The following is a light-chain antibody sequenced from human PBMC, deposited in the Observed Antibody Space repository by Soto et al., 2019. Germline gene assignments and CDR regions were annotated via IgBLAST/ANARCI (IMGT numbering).Light chain of an antibody. CDR3: QQSYITPFT. V-gene: IGKV1-39*01. CDR1: QSISNY. J-gene: IGKJ3*01. CDR2: AAS. Sequence: DMQMTRSPSSLSASVGDSVTITCRASQSISNYLNWYQQKPEKAPKLLVYAASSLQSGVPSRFSGSGSGTDFTLTISSLQPEDFATYYCQQSYITPFTLGPGTKVDIK.